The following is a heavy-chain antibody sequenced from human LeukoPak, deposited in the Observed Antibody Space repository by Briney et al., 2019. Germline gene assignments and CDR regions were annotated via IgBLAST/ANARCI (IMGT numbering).Heavy chain of an antibody. V-gene: IGHV4-34*01. CDR3: ARVRFNYGFWSGYSWGKPAHFDY. D-gene: IGHD3-3*01. J-gene: IGHJ4*02. CDR1: GGSVSGYY. Sequence: SETLSLTCAVYGGSVSGYYWSWIRQPPGKWLEWIGEINHSGSTNYDPSLKSRVTISVATSKNQFSLKRSAVAAVATAVYYCARVRFNYGFWSGYSWGKPAHFDYWGQGTLVTVSS. CDR2: INHSGST.